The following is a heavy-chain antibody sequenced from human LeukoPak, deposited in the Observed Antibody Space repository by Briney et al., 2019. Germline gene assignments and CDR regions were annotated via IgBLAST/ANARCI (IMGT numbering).Heavy chain of an antibody. V-gene: IGHV3-21*01. D-gene: IGHD3-10*01. CDR2: ISSSSSYI. J-gene: IGHJ4*02. Sequence: GGSLRLSCAASGFTFSSYSMNWVRQAPGKGLEWVSSISSSSSYIYYADSVKGRFTISRDNAKNSLYLQMNSLRAEDTAVHYCARAPLYGSGSYRFDYWGQGTLVTVSS. CDR3: ARAPLYGSGSYRFDY. CDR1: GFTFSSYS.